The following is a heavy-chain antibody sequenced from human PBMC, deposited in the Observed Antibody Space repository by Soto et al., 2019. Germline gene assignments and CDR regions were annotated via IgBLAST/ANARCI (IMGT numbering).Heavy chain of an antibody. V-gene: IGHV4-4*02. CDR3: ARDSARYCTNGVCYPWNWLDP. CDR1: GGSISSSNW. Sequence: SETLSLTCAVSGGSISSSNWWSWVRQPPGKGLEWIGEIYHSGSTNYNPSLKSRVTISVDKSKNQFSLKLSSVTAADTAVYYCARDSARYCTNGVCYPWNWLDPSGQGTMVTVYS. D-gene: IGHD2-8*01. J-gene: IGHJ5*02. CDR2: IYHSGST.